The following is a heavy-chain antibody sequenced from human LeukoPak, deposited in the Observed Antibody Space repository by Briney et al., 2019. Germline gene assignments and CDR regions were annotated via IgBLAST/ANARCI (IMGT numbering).Heavy chain of an antibody. CDR1: GFTFRDYA. J-gene: IGHJ3*02. V-gene: IGHV3-49*04. Sequence: GGSLRLSCTGFGFTFRDYAVSCVRQAPGKGLECIGFIRSKVYGGTTEYAASVKGRFTISRDDSKSIAYLQMNSLKTEDTAVYYCTRDPYYFDRSGNYHHAFDIWGQGIMVAVSS. CDR2: IRSKVYGGTT. D-gene: IGHD3-22*01. CDR3: TRDPYYFDRSGNYHHAFDI.